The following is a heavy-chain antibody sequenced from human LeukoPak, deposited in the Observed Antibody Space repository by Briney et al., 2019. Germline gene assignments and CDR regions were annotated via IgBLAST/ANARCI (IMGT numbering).Heavy chain of an antibody. Sequence: GGSLRLSCAASGFTFSSYAMSWVRQAPGKGLEWVSAISGSGGSTYYADSVKGRFTISRDNSKNTLYLQMNSLRAEDTAVYYCAKDLPLSVTTFGFFDYWGQGTLVTVSS. CDR1: GFTFSSYA. D-gene: IGHD3-16*01. J-gene: IGHJ4*02. CDR3: AKDLPLSVTTFGFFDY. CDR2: ISGSGGST. V-gene: IGHV3-23*01.